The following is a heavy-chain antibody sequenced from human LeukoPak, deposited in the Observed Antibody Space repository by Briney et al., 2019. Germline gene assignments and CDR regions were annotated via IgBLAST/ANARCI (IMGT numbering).Heavy chain of an antibody. Sequence: PSETLSLTCTVSGGSISSSSYYWGWIRQPPGKGLEWIGSIYYSGSTYYNPSLKSRVTISVDTSKNQFSLKLSSVTAADTAVYYCASTLGYCSGGNCYRWFDPWGQGTLVTVSS. V-gene: IGHV4-39*01. J-gene: IGHJ5*02. D-gene: IGHD2-15*01. CDR2: IYYSGST. CDR1: GGSISSSSYY. CDR3: ASTLGYCSGGNCYRWFDP.